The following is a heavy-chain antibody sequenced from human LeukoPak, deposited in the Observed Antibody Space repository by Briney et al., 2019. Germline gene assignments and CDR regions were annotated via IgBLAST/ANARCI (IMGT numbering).Heavy chain of an antibody. J-gene: IGHJ4*02. V-gene: IGHV5-51*01. D-gene: IGHD3-16*01. Sequence: GESLKISCNSSGYSFTNYWIGWVRQKPGKGLEWMGIIYPGYSEALYSPSFQGQVNIAVDRSISAAYLEWASLTAPDTAIYYCGGGRDSYRGDYWGQGTLVSVSS. CDR3: GGGRDSYRGDY. CDR1: GYSFTNYW. CDR2: IYPGYSEA.